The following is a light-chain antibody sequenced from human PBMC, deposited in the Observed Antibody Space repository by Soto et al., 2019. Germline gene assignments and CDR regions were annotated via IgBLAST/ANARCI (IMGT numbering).Light chain of an antibody. CDR2: GNR. V-gene: IGLV1-40*01. CDR3: QSYDSSLNIWV. CDR1: SSNTGAGYD. J-gene: IGLJ3*02. Sequence: QPVLTQSPSVSGAPGQRVAISCTGSSSNTGAGYDVHWYQQFPGTVPKLLIYGNRYRPSGVPDRFSGSKSGTSASLAITGLQAEDEADYYCQSYDSSLNIWVFGGGTKLTVL.